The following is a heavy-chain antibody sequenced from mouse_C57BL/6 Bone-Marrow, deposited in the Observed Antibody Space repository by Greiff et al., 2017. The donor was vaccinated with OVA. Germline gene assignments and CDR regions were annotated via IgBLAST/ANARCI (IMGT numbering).Heavy chain of an antibody. V-gene: IGHV1-82*01. Sequence: QVQLQQSGPELVKPGASVKISCKASGSAFSSSWMNWVKQRPGTGLEWIGRIYPGDGDTTYNGKFKGKATLTADKASSTAYMQLSSLTSEDSAVYCCARSNYYEVWGTGTTVTVSA. CDR1: GSAFSSSW. CDR2: IYPGDGDT. J-gene: IGHJ1*03. CDR3: ARSNYYEV.